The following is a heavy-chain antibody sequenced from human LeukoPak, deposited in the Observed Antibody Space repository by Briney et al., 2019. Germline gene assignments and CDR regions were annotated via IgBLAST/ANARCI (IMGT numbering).Heavy chain of an antibody. CDR1: GGSFSGYY. D-gene: IGHD3-16*01. CDR3: ARDLRGY. Sequence: SETLSLTCAVYGGSFSGYYWSWIRQPPGKGLEWIGEINHSGSTNYNPSLKSRVTISVDTSKNQFSLKLSSVTAADTAVYYCARDLRGYWGQGTLVTVSS. J-gene: IGHJ4*02. CDR2: INHSGST. V-gene: IGHV4-34*01.